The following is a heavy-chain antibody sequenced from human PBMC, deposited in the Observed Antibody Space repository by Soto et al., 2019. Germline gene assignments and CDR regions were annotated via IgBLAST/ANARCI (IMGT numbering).Heavy chain of an antibody. CDR2: IIPILDIT. J-gene: IGHJ4*02. V-gene: IGHV1-69*02. Sequence: QVRLVQSGAEVKKPGSSVKVSCKASGGTFSSYPISWVRQAPGQGLEWMGIIIPILDITDYAQRFPGRVTITADKSTSTAYMELSSLSSDDTAVYYCARPTSTGTTSGYYFDYWGEGPLVTGSS. CDR1: GGTFSSYP. CDR3: ARPTSTGTTSGYYFDY. D-gene: IGHD1-7*01.